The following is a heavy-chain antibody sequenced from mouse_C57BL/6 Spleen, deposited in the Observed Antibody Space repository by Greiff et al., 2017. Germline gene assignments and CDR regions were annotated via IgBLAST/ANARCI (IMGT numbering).Heavy chain of an antibody. V-gene: IGHV2-6-1*01. Sequence: VQLQQSGPGLVAPSQSLSLTCTVSGFSLTSYGVHWVRQPPGKGLEWLVVIWSDGSTTYNSALKSRLSISKDNSKSQVFLKMNSLQTDDTAMYYCARHDGGYGNYAMDYWGQGTSVTVSS. CDR3: ARHDGGYGNYAMDY. J-gene: IGHJ4*01. D-gene: IGHD2-1*01. CDR2: IWSDGST. CDR1: GFSLTSYG.